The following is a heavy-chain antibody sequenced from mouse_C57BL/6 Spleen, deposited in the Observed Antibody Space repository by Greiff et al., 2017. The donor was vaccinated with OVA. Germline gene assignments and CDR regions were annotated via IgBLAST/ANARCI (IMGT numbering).Heavy chain of an antibody. Sequence: QVQLQQPGAELVKPGASVKLSCKASGYTFTSYWMHWVKQRPGQGLEWIGMIHPNSGSTNYTEKFKSKATLTVDKSSSTASMQLSSLRSGDSAVYYGANSPDSPRGMDYWGKGTSVTVSS. V-gene: IGHV1-64*01. CDR1: GYTFTSYW. CDR3: ANSPDSPRGMDY. J-gene: IGHJ4*01. D-gene: IGHD3-2*01. CDR2: IHPNSGST.